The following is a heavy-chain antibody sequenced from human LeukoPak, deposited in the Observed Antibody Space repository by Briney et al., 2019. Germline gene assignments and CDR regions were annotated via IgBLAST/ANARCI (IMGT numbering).Heavy chain of an antibody. D-gene: IGHD3-10*01. CDR1: GFTFSSYA. CDR2: ISGSGGST. CDR3: ARDLDGSGNYHWFDP. V-gene: IGHV3-23*01. J-gene: IGHJ5*02. Sequence: GGSLRLSCAASGFTFSSYAMSWVRQAPGKGLEWVSAISGSGGSTYYADSVKGRFTISRDNSKNTLYLEMNSLRVEDMAVYYCARDLDGSGNYHWFDPWGQGTLVTVSS.